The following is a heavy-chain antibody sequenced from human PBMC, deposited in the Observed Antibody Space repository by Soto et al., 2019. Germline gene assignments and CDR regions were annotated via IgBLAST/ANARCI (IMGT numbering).Heavy chain of an antibody. D-gene: IGHD3-3*02. Sequence: EVQVLESGGGLVQPGGSLRLSCAASGFTFNTYVMSWVRQAPGKGLEWVSGVNPTGSKTYYADSVKGRFTISRDNSKNTLYLQMNTVRAEDTAVYYCAKGAFRSREVNFDYWGQGTLVTVSS. J-gene: IGHJ4*02. CDR1: GFTFNTYV. CDR2: VNPTGSKT. V-gene: IGHV3-23*01. CDR3: AKGAFRSREVNFDY.